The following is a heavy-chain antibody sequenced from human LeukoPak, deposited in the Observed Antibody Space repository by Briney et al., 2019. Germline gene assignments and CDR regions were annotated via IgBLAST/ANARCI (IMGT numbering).Heavy chain of an antibody. J-gene: IGHJ4*02. CDR3: ARVGQFDS. CDR1: GFTFTDYW. Sequence: GGSLRLSCAASGFTFTDYWMSWIRQAPGKGLEWISYISISGGTIYYAESVKGRFTISRDDAKSSLYLQMNSLRGEDTAVYYCARVGQFDSWGQGTLVTVSS. CDR2: ISISGGTI. V-gene: IGHV3-11*04.